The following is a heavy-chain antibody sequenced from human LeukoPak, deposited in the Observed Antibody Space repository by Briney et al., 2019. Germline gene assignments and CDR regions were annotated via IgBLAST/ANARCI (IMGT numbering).Heavy chain of an antibody. D-gene: IGHD6-19*01. CDR3: ARPTIAVAGSAEYFQH. CDR2: ISSGSSYI. Sequence: GGSLRLSCAASGFTFSSYSMNWVRQAPGKGLEWVSSISSGSSYIYYADSVKGRFTISRDNSKNTLYLQMNSLRAEDTAVYYCARPTIAVAGSAEYFQHWGQGTLVTVSS. CDR1: GFTFSSYS. J-gene: IGHJ1*01. V-gene: IGHV3-21*01.